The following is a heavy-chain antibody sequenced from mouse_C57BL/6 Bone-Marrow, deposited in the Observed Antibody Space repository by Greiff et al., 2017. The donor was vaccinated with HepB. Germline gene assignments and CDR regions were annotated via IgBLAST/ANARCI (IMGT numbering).Heavy chain of an antibody. Sequence: EVMLVESGGGLVQPGGSLSLSCAASGFTFTDYYMSWVRQPPGKALEWLGFIRNKANGYTTDYSVYVKGRFTISRDNSQSILYLQMNALRAEDSSTYYCSRYRSPWDHWYFDVWGTGTTVTVSS. D-gene: IGHD4-1*01. CDR2: IRNKANGYTT. V-gene: IGHV7-3*01. CDR3: SRYRSPWDHWYFDV. CDR1: GFTFTDYY. J-gene: IGHJ1*03.